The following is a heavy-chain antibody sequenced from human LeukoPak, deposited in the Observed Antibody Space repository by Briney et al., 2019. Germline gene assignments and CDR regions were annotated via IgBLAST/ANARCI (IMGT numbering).Heavy chain of an antibody. J-gene: IGHJ4*02. Sequence: GGSLRLSCAASGFTFGSYSMNWVRQAPGKGLEWVSYISSSSGTTYYADSVKGRFTISRDNAKSSLYLQMNSLRAEDTAVYYCARHRDYWGQGTLVTVSS. CDR2: ISSSSGTT. CDR1: GFTFGSYS. V-gene: IGHV3-48*01. CDR3: ARHRDY.